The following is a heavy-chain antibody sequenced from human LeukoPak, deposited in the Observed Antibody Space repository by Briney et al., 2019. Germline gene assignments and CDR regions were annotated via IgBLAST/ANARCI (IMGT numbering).Heavy chain of an antibody. CDR1: AYTLTGYY. V-gene: IGHV1-2*06. Sequence: ASVKVSCKASAYTLTGYYIHWLRQAPGQGLVWMGRINPNRGGTNYAQEFQGRVTLTRDTSISTAYMDLSRLTSDDTALYYCAREQSWSFDLWGRGTLVTVSS. CDR3: AREQSWSFDL. CDR2: INPNRGGT. J-gene: IGHJ2*01.